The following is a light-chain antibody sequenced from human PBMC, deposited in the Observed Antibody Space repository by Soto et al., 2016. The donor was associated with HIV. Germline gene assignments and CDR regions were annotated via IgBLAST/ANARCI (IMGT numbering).Light chain of an antibody. Sequence: DIQMTQSPSSVSASVGDRVTITCRASQGISNWLAWYQQKPGKAPRLLIYGASTLQSGVPSRFSGGGFGTDFTLTISSLQPEDFAIYYCQQANSFPRTFGQGTKLEIK. J-gene: IGKJ2*01. CDR1: QGISNW. CDR3: QQANSFPRT. V-gene: IGKV1-12*01. CDR2: GAS.